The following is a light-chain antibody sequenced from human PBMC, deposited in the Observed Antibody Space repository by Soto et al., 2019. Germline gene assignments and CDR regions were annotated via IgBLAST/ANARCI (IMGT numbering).Light chain of an antibody. J-gene: IGKJ1*01. CDR3: QEYNSAPWT. CDR1: QGISNY. CDR2: VAS. V-gene: IGKV1-27*01. Sequence: DIQMPQSPSSLSASVGDRVTITCRARQGISNYLAWYQQQPGKVPKLLIYVASTLQSGVPSRFSGSGSGTDFTLTISSLQPEDVATYYCQEYNSAPWTFGQGTKVEIK.